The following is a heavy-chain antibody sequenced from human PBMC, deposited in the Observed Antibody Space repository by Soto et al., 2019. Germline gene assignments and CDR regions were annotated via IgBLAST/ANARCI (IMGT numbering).Heavy chain of an antibody. CDR1: VLIFSDYA. Sequence: GGSLRLSCAASVLIFSDYAMSWVRQAPGKGLECVACISGSGGNTFYADSVKGRFTISRDNSKNTLSLHMNSLRVDDTAVYFCAKDRFGIVGPVDYWGQGTLVTVSS. CDR2: ISGSGGNT. CDR3: AKDRFGIVGPVDY. J-gene: IGHJ4*02. V-gene: IGHV3-23*01. D-gene: IGHD1-26*01.